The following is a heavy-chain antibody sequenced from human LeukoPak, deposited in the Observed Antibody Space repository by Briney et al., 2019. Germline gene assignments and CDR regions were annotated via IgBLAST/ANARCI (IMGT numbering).Heavy chain of an antibody. Sequence: ASVKVSCKTSGYSFTTYGSTWVRQAPGQGLEWMGWISAYNGNTNYAQKLQGRVTMTTDTSTSTAYMELRSLRSDDTAVYYCAREVPYDTSVYYQPFDYWGQGTLVTVSS. CDR2: ISAYNGNT. CDR3: AREVPYDTSVYYQPFDY. V-gene: IGHV1-18*01. J-gene: IGHJ4*02. D-gene: IGHD3-22*01. CDR1: GYSFTTYG.